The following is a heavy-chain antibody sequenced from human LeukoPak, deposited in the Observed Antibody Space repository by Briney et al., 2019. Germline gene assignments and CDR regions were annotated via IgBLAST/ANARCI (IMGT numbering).Heavy chain of an antibody. CDR3: ARARYGSGSYDDAFDM. D-gene: IGHD3-10*01. V-gene: IGHV1-46*01. CDR1: GYTFTRYY. Sequence: ASVKVSCKTSGYTFTRYYMQWVRQAPGHGLEWMGIINPISGATDYAQKFQGRVTMTRDTSTSTVYMELSSLRSEDTAMYYCARARYGSGSYDDAFDMWGQGTMVTVSS. J-gene: IGHJ3*02. CDR2: INPISGAT.